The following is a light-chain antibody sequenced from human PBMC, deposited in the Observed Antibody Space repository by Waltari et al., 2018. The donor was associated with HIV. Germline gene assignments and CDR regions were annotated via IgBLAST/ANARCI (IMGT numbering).Light chain of an antibody. J-gene: IGLJ2*01. CDR2: GTT. Sequence: QSVLTQPPSVSGAPGQTVTITSTGSSPNIGAGSAVYWYQQFPGAAPKLLLYGTTNRPSGVPDRFFGSRSDTSASLVITGLQAEDEADYYCQSYDSSLSGSTVFGGGTKLTVL. CDR3: QSYDSSLSGSTV. CDR1: SPNIGAGSA. V-gene: IGLV1-40*01.